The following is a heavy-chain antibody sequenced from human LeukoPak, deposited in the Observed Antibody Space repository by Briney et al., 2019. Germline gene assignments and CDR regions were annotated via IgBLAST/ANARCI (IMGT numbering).Heavy chain of an antibody. J-gene: IGHJ5*02. V-gene: IGHV3-48*04. CDR1: GITLSNYG. Sequence: GVSLRLSCAVSGITLSNYGMSWVRQAPGKGLEWISYINDKGSPKAYADSVKGRFLVSRDNAKNSLYLQMNSLRADDTAVYYCAKDSGGWSLSWGQGTLVTVSS. CDR2: INDKGSPK. D-gene: IGHD2-15*01. CDR3: AKDSGGWSLS.